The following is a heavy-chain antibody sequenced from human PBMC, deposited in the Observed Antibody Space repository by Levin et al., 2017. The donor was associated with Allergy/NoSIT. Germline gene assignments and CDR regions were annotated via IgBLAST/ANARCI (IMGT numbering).Heavy chain of an antibody. CDR2: VHHSVSS. J-gene: IGHJ4*02. Sequence: SQTLSLTCAVSGYSINSGYYWGWIRQPPGMGLEWIGSVHHSVSSNYNPSLKSRVTISVDTSKKQFSLKLSSVTAADTAVYYCARWYSSSGYFDYWDQGTPVTVSS. CDR1: GYSINSGYY. D-gene: IGHD6-13*01. CDR3: ARWYSSSGYFDY. V-gene: IGHV4-38-2*01.